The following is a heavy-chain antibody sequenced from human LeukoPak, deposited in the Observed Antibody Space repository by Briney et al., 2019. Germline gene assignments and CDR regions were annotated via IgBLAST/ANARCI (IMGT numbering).Heavy chain of an antibody. Sequence: SETLSLTCAVYGGSFSDYYWSWTRQPAGKGLEWIGEIYHSGSTNYNPSLKSRVTISLDTSKNQFSLKLSSVTAADTAVYYCARESNSTGWFEGDYWGQGTLVTVSS. J-gene: IGHJ4*02. CDR2: IYHSGST. CDR3: ARESNSTGWFEGDY. D-gene: IGHD6-19*01. V-gene: IGHV4-34*01. CDR1: GGSFSDYY.